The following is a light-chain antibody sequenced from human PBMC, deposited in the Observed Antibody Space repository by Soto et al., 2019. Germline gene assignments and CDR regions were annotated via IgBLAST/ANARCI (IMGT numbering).Light chain of an antibody. CDR1: SSDVGGYSY. CDR3: SSYAGSSNV. CDR2: EVN. Sequence: QSVLTQPPSASGSPGQSVAISCTGTSSDVGGYSYVSWYQQHPGKAPKLMIYEVNKRPSGVPDRFSGSKSGNTASLTVSGLHAEDVADYYCSSYAGSSNVFGTGTKLTVL. V-gene: IGLV2-8*01. J-gene: IGLJ1*01.